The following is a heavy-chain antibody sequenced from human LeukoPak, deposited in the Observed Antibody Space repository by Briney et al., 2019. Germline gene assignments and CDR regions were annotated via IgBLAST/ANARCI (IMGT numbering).Heavy chain of an antibody. V-gene: IGHV3-7*01. J-gene: IGHJ6*04. CDR1: GFTFSSYW. Sequence: PGGSLRLSCAAAGFTFSSYWMSWVRQAPGKGLEWVANINQDGSEKYYVDSVKGRFTISRDNAKNSLYLQMNTLRAADTAVYHCARGGGGMDVWGNGTTVTVSS. D-gene: IGHD3-16*01. CDR2: INQDGSEK. CDR3: ARGGGGMDV.